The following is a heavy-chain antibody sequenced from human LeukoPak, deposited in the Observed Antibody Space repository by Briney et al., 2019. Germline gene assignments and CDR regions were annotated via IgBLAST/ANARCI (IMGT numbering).Heavy chain of an antibody. Sequence: SETLSLTCTVSGGSISSSSYYWGWIRQPPGKWLEWIGSIYYSGSTYYNPSLKSRVTISVDTSKNQFSLKLSSVTAADTAVYYCARQLGYCSSTSCYVWYFDYWGQGTLVTVSS. J-gene: IGHJ4*02. CDR2: IYYSGST. CDR3: ARQLGYCSSTSCYVWYFDY. V-gene: IGHV4-39*01. D-gene: IGHD2-2*01. CDR1: GGSISSSSYY.